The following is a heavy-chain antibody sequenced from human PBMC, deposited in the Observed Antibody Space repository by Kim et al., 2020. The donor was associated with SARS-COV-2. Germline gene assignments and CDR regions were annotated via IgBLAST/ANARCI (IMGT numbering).Heavy chain of an antibody. CDR3: ATSPAAIFGGGRGYHYYYYVWTS. Sequence: ASVKVSCKVSGYTLIELSMHWVRQAPGKGLEWLGGFDPEDAETIYAQKFQGRVTMTEDTSSDTAYMELSSLRSEDTAVYYCATSPAAIFGGGRGYHYYYYVWTSGAKGPRSPSP. V-gene: IGHV1-24*01. CDR1: GYTLIELS. J-gene: IGHJ6*02. D-gene: IGHD3-3*01. CDR2: FDPEDAET.